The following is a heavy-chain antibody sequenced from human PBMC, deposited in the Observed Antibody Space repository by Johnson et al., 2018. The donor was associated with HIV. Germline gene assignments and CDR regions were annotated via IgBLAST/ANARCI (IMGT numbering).Heavy chain of an antibody. Sequence: QVQLVESGGGVVQPGRPLRLSCAASGFIFSDSAMHWVRQVPGKGLEWISLFATGGGTSYADSVKGRFTISRDNAKNTLYLQMNSLRAEDTAVYYCAREHVGAFDSWGQGTMVTVA. CDR2: FATGGGT. V-gene: IGHV3-NL1*01. CDR1: GFIFSDSA. D-gene: IGHD3-10*01. J-gene: IGHJ3*02. CDR3: AREHVGAFDS.